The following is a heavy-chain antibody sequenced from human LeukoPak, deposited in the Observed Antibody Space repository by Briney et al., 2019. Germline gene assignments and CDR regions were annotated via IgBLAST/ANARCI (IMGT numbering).Heavy chain of an antibody. Sequence: GASVKVSCKASGYTFTSHGISWVRQAPGQGLEWMGWISAYNNKIKYAQKFQDRVTMTTDTSASTASMELRSLRPDDTAMYYCARDLFCSSTSCYISTSPDSYNYMDVWSQGATVTVSS. D-gene: IGHD2-2*02. CDR1: GYTFTSHG. CDR3: ARDLFCSSTSCYISTSPDSYNYMDV. V-gene: IGHV1-18*01. J-gene: IGHJ6*03. CDR2: ISAYNNKI.